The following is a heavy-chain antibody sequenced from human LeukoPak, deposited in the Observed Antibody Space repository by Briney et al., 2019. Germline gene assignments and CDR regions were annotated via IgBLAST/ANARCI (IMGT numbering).Heavy chain of an antibody. CDR2: IFYTGST. J-gene: IGHJ5*02. Sequence: SETLSLTCTVSGGSLSTGDYYWSWIRQYPGTGLEWIGFIFYTGSTYYNPSLKSRIIISVDTSKNQFSLKVRSVTAADTAVYHCARVQAAVNWFDPWGQGTLVTVSS. CDR1: GGSLSTGDYY. CDR3: ARVQAAVNWFDP. D-gene: IGHD2-15*01. V-gene: IGHV4-31*03.